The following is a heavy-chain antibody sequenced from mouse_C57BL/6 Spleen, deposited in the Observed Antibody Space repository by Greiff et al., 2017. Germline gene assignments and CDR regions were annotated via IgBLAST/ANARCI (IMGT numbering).Heavy chain of an antibody. J-gene: IGHJ1*03. CDR3: ARDEDEGYFDV. Sequence: EVQLVESGPGLVKPSQSLSLTCSVTGYSITSGYYWNWIRQFPGNKLEWMGYISYDGSNNYNPSLKNRISITRDTSKNQFFLKLNSVTTEDTATYYCARDEDEGYFDVWGTGTTVTVSS. V-gene: IGHV3-6*01. CDR1: GYSITSGYY. CDR2: ISYDGSN.